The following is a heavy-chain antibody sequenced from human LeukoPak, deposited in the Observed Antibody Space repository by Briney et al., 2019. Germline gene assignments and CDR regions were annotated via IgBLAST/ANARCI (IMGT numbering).Heavy chain of an antibody. CDR1: GGSISSGGYY. CDR3: ARGPEHQGYYDSSGYYGY. D-gene: IGHD3-22*01. V-gene: IGHV4-31*03. CDR2: IYYSGST. Sequence: TLSLTCTVSGGSISSGGYYWSWIRQHPGKGLEWIGYIYYSGSTYYNPSLKSRVTISVDTSKNQFSLKLSSVTAADTAVYYCARGPEHQGYYDSSGYYGYWGQGTLVTVSS. J-gene: IGHJ4*02.